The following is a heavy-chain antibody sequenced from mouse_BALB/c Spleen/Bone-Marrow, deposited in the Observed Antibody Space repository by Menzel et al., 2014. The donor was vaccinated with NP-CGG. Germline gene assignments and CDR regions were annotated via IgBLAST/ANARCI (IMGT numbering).Heavy chain of an antibody. J-gene: IGHJ2*01. D-gene: IGHD2-4*01. Sequence: EVMLVESGGGLVKPGGSLKFSCAASGFTFSSYAMSWVRQTPEKRLEWVASINSGDSNYYPDSVKGRFTISRDNARNILYLQMSSLRSEDTAMYYCARSTMITTGNYFDYWGQGTTLTVSS. CDR2: INSGDSN. CDR1: GFTFSSYA. V-gene: IGHV5-6-5*01. CDR3: ARSTMITTGNYFDY.